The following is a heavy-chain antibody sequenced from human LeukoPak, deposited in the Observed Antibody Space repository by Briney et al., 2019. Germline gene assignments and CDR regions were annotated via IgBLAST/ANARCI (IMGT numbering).Heavy chain of an antibody. Sequence: GASVKVSCKASGYTFTSYGISWVRQAPGQGLEWMGWINPNSGGTNYAQKFQGRVTMTRDTSISTAYMELSRLRSDDTAVYYCARSLAAAGPDFDYWGQGTLVTVSS. CDR3: ARSLAAAGPDFDY. D-gene: IGHD6-13*01. V-gene: IGHV1-2*02. CDR2: INPNSGGT. J-gene: IGHJ4*02. CDR1: GYTFTSYG.